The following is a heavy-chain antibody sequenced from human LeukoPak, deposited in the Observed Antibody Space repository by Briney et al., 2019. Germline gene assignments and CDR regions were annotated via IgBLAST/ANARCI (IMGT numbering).Heavy chain of an antibody. D-gene: IGHD3-3*01. V-gene: IGHV1-18*01. CDR1: GYTFTSYG. J-gene: IGHJ6*02. Sequence: ASVTVSCKASGYTFTSYGISWVRQAPGQGLEWMGWISAYNGNTNYAQKLQGRVTMTTDTSTSTAYMELRSLRSDDTAVYYCARDSPRYDFWSGYRPRYGMDVWGQGTTVTVSS. CDR2: ISAYNGNT. CDR3: ARDSPRYDFWSGYRPRYGMDV.